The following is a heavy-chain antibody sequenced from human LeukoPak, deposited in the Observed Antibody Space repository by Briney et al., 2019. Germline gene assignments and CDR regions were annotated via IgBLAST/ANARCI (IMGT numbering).Heavy chain of an antibody. J-gene: IGHJ4*02. CDR2: IKQDGSEK. CDR3: ARSYDILTGFFDY. V-gene: IGHV3-7*03. Sequence: GGSLRLSCAASGFTFSSYWMSWVRQAPGKGLERVANIKQDGSEKYYVDSVKGRFTISRDNAKNSLYLQMNSLRAEDTAVYYCARSYDILTGFFDYWGQGTLVTVSS. CDR1: GFTFSSYW. D-gene: IGHD3-9*01.